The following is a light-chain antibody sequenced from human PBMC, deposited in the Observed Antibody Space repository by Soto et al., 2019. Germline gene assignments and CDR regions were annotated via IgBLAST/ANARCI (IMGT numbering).Light chain of an antibody. J-gene: IGKJ4*01. CDR2: DAS. Sequence: DIQMTQSPSSLSASVGDRVTITCQASQDISNYLNWYQQKPGKAPKLLIYDASNLETGVPSRFSGSGSGTDFTFTISSLQPEDIATYYCQQYDNLPALTFGCGTKVEIK. V-gene: IGKV1-33*01. CDR1: QDISNY. CDR3: QQYDNLPALT.